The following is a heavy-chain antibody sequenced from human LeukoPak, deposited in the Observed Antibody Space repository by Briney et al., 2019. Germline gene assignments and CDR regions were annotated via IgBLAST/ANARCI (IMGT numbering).Heavy chain of an antibody. D-gene: IGHD5-24*01. Sequence: ASVKVSCKVSGYTLTELSMHWVRQAPGKGLEWMGGFDPEDGETIYAQKFQGRVTMTEDTSTDTAYMELSSLRSEDTAVYCCARDRDGYNHFDYWGQGTLVTVSS. CDR1: GYTLTELS. V-gene: IGHV1-24*01. CDR3: ARDRDGYNHFDY. CDR2: FDPEDGET. J-gene: IGHJ4*02.